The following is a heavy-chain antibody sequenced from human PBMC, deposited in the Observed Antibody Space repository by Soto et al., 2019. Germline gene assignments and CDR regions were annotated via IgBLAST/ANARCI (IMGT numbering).Heavy chain of an antibody. Sequence: QVQLVQSGAEVKKPGSSVKVSCKASGGTFSSYTISWVRQAPGQGLEWMGRIIPILGIANYAQKFQGRVTITEDKPTSTAYMELSSLRSEDTAVYYWAVEMLSWFDPWGQGTLVTVSS. CDR2: IIPILGIA. D-gene: IGHD2-2*01. V-gene: IGHV1-69*02. J-gene: IGHJ5*02. CDR3: AVEMLSWFDP. CDR1: GGTFSSYT.